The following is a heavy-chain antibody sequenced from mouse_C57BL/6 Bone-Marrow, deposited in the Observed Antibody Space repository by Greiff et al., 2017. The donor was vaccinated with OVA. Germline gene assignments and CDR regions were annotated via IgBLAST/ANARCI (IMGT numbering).Heavy chain of an antibody. CDR2: INPGSGGT. V-gene: IGHV1-54*01. CDR3: ARAGRGWYFDV. J-gene: IGHJ1*03. Sequence: VMLVESGAELVRPGTSVKVSCKASGYAFTNYLIEWVKQRPGQGLEWIGVINPGSGGTNYNEKFKGKATLTADKSSSTAYMQLSSLTSEDSAVYFCARAGRGWYFDVWGTGTTVTVSS. CDR1: GYAFTNYL. D-gene: IGHD4-1*01.